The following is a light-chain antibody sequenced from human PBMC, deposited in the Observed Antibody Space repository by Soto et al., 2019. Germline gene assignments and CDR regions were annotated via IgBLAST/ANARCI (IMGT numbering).Light chain of an antibody. J-gene: IGKJ1*01. CDR2: DAS. Sequence: EIVLTQSPATLSLSPGERAPLSCRASQSVSSYLAWYQQKPGQAPRLLIYDASNRATGIPARFSGSGSGTEFTLTISSLQSEDFAVYHCQQYHNWPSWTFGQGTKVDIK. V-gene: IGKV3-11*01. CDR3: QQYHNWPSWT. CDR1: QSVSSY.